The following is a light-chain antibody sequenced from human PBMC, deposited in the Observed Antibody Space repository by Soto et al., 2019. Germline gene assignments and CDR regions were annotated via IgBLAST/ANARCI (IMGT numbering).Light chain of an antibody. CDR2: DNK. Sequence: QPVLTQPPSVSGAPGQSITISCTGSNSNIGAGYDVHWYKQLPGTAPKLLIYDNKKRPSGVPDRFTGSKSGSSASLAITGLQAEDEADYYCQSYDSRRSGVFGGGTKVTVL. CDR3: QSYDSRRSGV. V-gene: IGLV1-40*01. CDR1: NSNIGAGYD. J-gene: IGLJ3*02.